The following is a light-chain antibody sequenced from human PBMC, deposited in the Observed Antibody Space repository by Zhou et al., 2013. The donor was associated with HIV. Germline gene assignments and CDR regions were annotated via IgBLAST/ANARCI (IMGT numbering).Light chain of an antibody. J-gene: IGKJ1*01. CDR3: QQSYSALPWT. Sequence: DIQMTQSPSSLSASVGDRVTITCRASQSISTYLNWYQQKPGKAPKLLIYAASSLQVGVPSRFGGSGSGTDFTLTISSLQPQDFATYYCQQSYSALPWTFGQGTKVE. CDR1: QSISTY. CDR2: AAS. V-gene: IGKV1-39*01.